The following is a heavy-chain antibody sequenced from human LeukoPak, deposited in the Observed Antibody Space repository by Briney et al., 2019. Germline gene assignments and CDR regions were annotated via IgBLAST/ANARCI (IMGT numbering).Heavy chain of an antibody. V-gene: IGHV1-2*02. D-gene: IGHD3-3*02. CDR3: ARVRLADERAWAY. Sequence: ASVKVSCKASGYTFSDFYIHWVRQAPGQGLEYVGWITPKSGDTYSPQRFQGRVTMTRDASISTAYMEVSSLRSDDTAVYFCARVRLADERAWAYWGQGTLVTVS. J-gene: IGHJ4*02. CDR2: ITPKSGDT. CDR1: GYTFSDFY.